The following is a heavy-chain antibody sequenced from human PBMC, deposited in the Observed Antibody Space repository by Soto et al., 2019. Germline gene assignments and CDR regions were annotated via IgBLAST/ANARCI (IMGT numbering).Heavy chain of an antibody. D-gene: IGHD2-8*01. J-gene: IGHJ5*02. CDR2: IDYNGVT. Sequence: SETLSLTCSVSGGSINSNDYYWGWIRQPPGKGLEWIGNIDYNGVTYYNPSLKSRVTISVDTSKNQFSLKLSSVTAADTAVYYCARDNALRYCTNGVCYSGRWFDPWGQGTLVTVSS. CDR3: ARDNALRYCTNGVCYSGRWFDP. CDR1: GGSINSNDYY. V-gene: IGHV4-39*07.